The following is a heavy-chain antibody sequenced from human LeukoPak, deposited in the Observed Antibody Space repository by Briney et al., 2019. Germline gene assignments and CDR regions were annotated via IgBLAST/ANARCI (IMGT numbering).Heavy chain of an antibody. D-gene: IGHD3-22*01. J-gene: IGHJ1*01. Sequence: SETLSLTCTVSGYSISSGYYWGWIRQPPGKGLEWIGSIYHSGSTYYNPSLKSRVTISVDTSKNQFSLKLSSVTAADTAVYYCARRGSGYYSEYFQHWGQGTLVTVSS. CDR3: ARRGSGYYSEYFQH. CDR1: GYSISSGYY. V-gene: IGHV4-38-2*02. CDR2: IYHSGST.